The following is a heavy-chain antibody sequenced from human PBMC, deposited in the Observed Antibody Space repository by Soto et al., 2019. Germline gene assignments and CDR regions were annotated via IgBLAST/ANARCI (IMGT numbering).Heavy chain of an antibody. CDR1: VFTFSSYS. CDR3: ARDQTQWLVQGSWFDP. Sequence: GGSLRLSCAASVFTFSSYSMNWVRQAPGKGLEWVSYISSSSSTIYYADSVKGRFTISRDNAKNSLYLQMNSLRDEDTAVYYCARDQTQWLVQGSWFDPWGQGTLVTVSS. J-gene: IGHJ5*02. V-gene: IGHV3-48*02. D-gene: IGHD6-19*01. CDR2: ISSSSSTI.